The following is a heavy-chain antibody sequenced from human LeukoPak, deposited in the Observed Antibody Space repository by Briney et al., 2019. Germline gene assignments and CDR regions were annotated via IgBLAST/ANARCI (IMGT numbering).Heavy chain of an antibody. Sequence: PSETLSLTCTVSGDSVSSGYFYYNWIRQPPGKGLEWIAYIYYSGFTNYNPSLKSRVTISVDTSKNQFSLRLSSVTAADTAVYYCATDRFRFGRYFDYWGQGTLVTVSS. J-gene: IGHJ4*02. CDR3: ATDRFRFGRYFDY. CDR2: IYYSGFT. CDR1: GDSVSSGYFY. D-gene: IGHD3-16*01. V-gene: IGHV4-61*01.